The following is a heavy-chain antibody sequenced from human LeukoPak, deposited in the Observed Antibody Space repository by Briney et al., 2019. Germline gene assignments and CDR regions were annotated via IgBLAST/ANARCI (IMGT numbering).Heavy chain of an antibody. Sequence: SETLSLTCAVYGGSFSGYYWTWIRQTPGKGLEWIGEVKYTGSTNCNPSLKSRVTISIDMSKNQFFLILTSVTAADTAVYYCARGPPLNPGGYDSSGYYYFDYWGQGTLVTVSS. J-gene: IGHJ4*02. CDR2: VKYTGST. D-gene: IGHD3-22*01. CDR1: GGSFSGYY. CDR3: ARGPPLNPGGYDSSGYYYFDY. V-gene: IGHV4-34*01.